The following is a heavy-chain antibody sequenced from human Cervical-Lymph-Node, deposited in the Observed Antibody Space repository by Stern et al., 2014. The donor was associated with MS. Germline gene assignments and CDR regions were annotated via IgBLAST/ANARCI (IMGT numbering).Heavy chain of an antibody. CDR2: IHTVGTT. CDR3: AREIAGRRFED. CDR1: GFPVGASY. J-gene: IGHJ4*02. D-gene: IGHD6-6*01. V-gene: IGHV3-66*01. Sequence: EVQLLESGGGLVQPGGSMRLSCEASGFPVGASYMNWVRQAPGKGLEWVSRIHTVGTTHYADSVKGRFTISRANAKNALYLQMDRLTVEDTAVYYCAREIAGRRFEDWGRGTLVAV.